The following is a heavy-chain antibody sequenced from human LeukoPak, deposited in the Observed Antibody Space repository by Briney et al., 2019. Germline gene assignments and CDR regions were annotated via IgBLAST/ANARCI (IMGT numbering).Heavy chain of an antibody. CDR2: IYYSGST. CDR3: ARARGYSSSRPNFFDY. J-gene: IGHJ4*02. D-gene: IGHD6-13*01. Sequence: SETLSLTCTVSGGSISSYYWSWIRQPPGKGLEWIGYIYYSGSTNYNPPLKSRVTISVDTSKNQFSLKLSSVTAADTAVYYCARARGYSSSRPNFFDYWGQGTLVTVSS. CDR1: GGSISSYY. V-gene: IGHV4-59*01.